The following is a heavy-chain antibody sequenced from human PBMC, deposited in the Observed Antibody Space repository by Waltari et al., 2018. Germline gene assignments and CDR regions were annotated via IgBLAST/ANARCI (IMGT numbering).Heavy chain of an antibody. CDR3: AKSGSSGWYGGNWFDP. Sequence: EVQLLESGGGLVQPGGSLRLSCAGSGLTFSSYAMSWVRQAPWKGLEWVSAISGSGGSTYYADSVKGRFTISRDNSKNTLYLQMNSLRAEDTAVYYCAKSGSSGWYGGNWFDPWGQGTLVTVSS. J-gene: IGHJ5*02. D-gene: IGHD6-19*01. V-gene: IGHV3-23*01. CDR2: ISGSGGST. CDR1: GLTFSSYA.